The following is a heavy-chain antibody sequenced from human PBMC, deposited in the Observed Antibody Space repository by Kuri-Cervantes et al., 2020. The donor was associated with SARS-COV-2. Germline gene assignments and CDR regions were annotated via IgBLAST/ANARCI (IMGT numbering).Heavy chain of an antibody. D-gene: IGHD6-19*01. CDR1: GYTFTSYG. Sequence: ASVKVSCKASGYTFTSYGISWVRQAPGQGLEWMGWISAYNGNTNYAQKLQGRVTMTTDTSTSTVYMELSSLRSEDTAVYYCARERSSGWYAFDYWGQGTLVTVSS. J-gene: IGHJ4*02. CDR3: ARERSSGWYAFDY. V-gene: IGHV1-18*01. CDR2: ISAYNGNT.